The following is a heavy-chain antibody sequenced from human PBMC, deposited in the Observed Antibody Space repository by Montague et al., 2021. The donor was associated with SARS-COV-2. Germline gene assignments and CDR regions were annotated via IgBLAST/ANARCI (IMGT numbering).Heavy chain of an antibody. Sequence: SLRLSCAASGFTFSSYAMSWVRQAPGKGLEWVSAISGSGGTTWYADSVKGRFTISRDNSKNTLYLQMNSLRAGDTAVYYCAKSPSGWWLFDYWGQGTLVTVSS. J-gene: IGHJ4*02. V-gene: IGHV3-23*01. CDR2: ISGSGGTT. D-gene: IGHD6-19*01. CDR1: GFTFSSYA. CDR3: AKSPSGWWLFDY.